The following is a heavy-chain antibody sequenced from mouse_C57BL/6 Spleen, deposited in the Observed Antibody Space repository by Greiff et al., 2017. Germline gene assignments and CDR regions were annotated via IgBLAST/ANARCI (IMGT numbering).Heavy chain of an antibody. Sequence: EVKLMESGGGLVQPKGSLKLSCAASGFSFNTYAMNWVRQAPGKGLEWVARIRSKSNNYATYYADSVKDRFHISRDDSESMLYLQMYTFKTEDTAMYYCVGEYDYADYYYAMGYWGQGTSVTASS. CDR2: IRSKSNNYAT. D-gene: IGHD2-4*01. V-gene: IGHV10-1*01. J-gene: IGHJ4*01. CDR1: GFSFNTYA. CDR3: VGEYDYADYYYAMGY.